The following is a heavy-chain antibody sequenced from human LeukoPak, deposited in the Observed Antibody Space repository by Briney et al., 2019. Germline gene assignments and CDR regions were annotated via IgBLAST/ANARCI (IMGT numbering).Heavy chain of an antibody. CDR3: AGARSGYYYYMDV. V-gene: IGHV4-34*01. CDR1: GGSFSGYY. J-gene: IGHJ6*03. CDR2: INHSGST. Sequence: SETLSLTCADYGGSFSGYYWSWIRQPPGKGLEWIGEINHSGSTNYNPSLKSRVTISEDTSKNQFSLKLSSVTAADTAVYYCAGARSGYYYYMDVWGKGTTVTVSS. D-gene: IGHD3-3*01.